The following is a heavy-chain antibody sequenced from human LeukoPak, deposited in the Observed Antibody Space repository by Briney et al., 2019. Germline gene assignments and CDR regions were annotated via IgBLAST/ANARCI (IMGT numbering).Heavy chain of an antibody. CDR1: GGSFSGYY. D-gene: IGHD2-15*01. Sequence: SETLSLTCAVYGGSFSGYYWSWIRQPPGKGLEWIGEINHSGSTNYNPSLKSRVTISVDTSKNQFSLKLSSVTAADTAVYYCAXGRKLKYCSGGSCYGYYFDYWGQGTLVTVSS. J-gene: IGHJ4*02. V-gene: IGHV4-34*01. CDR3: AXGRKLKYCSGGSCYGYYFDY. CDR2: INHSGST.